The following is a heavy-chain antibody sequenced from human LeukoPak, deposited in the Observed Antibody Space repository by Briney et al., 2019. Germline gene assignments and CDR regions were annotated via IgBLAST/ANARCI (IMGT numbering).Heavy chain of an antibody. D-gene: IGHD1-26*01. CDR1: GFTFSNAW. CDR3: TTDPPNSGSCPYYYYYMDV. J-gene: IGHJ6*03. Sequence: GGSLRLSCAASGFTFSNAWMSWVRQAPGKGLEWVGRIKSKTDGGTTDYAAPVKGRFTISRDDSKNTLYLQMNSLKTEDTAVYYCTTDPPNSGSCPYYYYYMDVWGKGTTVTVSS. V-gene: IGHV3-15*01. CDR2: IKSKTDGGTT.